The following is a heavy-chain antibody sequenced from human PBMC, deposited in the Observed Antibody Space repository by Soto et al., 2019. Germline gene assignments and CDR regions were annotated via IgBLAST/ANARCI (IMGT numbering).Heavy chain of an antibody. V-gene: IGHV1-2*04. CDR3: ARGKVPDXIFGVVNYYYYYYGMDV. CDR2: INPNSGGT. J-gene: IGHJ6*02. CDR1: GYTFTGYY. D-gene: IGHD3-3*01. Sequence: ASVKVSCKASGYTFTGYYMHWVRQAPGQGLEWMGWINPNSGGTNYAQKFQGWVTMTRDTSISTAYMELSRLRSDDTAVYYCARGKVPDXIFGVVNYYYYYYGMDVWGQGTTVTVSS.